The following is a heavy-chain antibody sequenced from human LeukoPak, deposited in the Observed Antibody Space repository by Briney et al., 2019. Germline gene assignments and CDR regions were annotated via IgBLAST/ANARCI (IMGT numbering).Heavy chain of an antibody. J-gene: IGHJ6*03. Sequence: GGSLRLSCAASGFTFSSYSMNWVRQAPGKGLEWVSSISSSSSYIDYADSVKGRFTISRDNAKNSLYLQMNSLRAADNAVSSCAREPLPGSYYYYYMDVWGKGTTVTVSS. CDR1: GFTFSSYS. V-gene: IGHV3-21*04. D-gene: IGHD3-10*01. CDR3: AREPLPGSYYYYYMDV. CDR2: ISSSSSYI.